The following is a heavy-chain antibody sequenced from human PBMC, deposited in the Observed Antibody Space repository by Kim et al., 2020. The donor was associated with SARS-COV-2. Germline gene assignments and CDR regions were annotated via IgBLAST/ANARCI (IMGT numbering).Heavy chain of an antibody. D-gene: IGHD3-9*01. V-gene: IGHV7-4-1*02. Sequence: ASVKVSCKASGYTFTSYAMNWVRQAPGQGLEWMGWINSNTGNPTYAQGFTGRFVFSLDTSVSTAYLQISSLKAEDTAVYYCARGTYYDILTGYYRCWFDPWGQGTLVTVSS. CDR3: ARGTYYDILTGYYRCWFDP. CDR1: GYTFTSYA. CDR2: INSNTGNP. J-gene: IGHJ5*02.